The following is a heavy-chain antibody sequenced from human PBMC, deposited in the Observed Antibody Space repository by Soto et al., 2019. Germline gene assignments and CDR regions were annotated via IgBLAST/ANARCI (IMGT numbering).Heavy chain of an antibody. CDR2: ISAYNGNT. V-gene: IGHV1-18*01. D-gene: IGHD3-16*01. CDR3: ARDSRLSSAYTPGY. J-gene: IGHJ4*02. Sequence: GASVKASCKASGYTFTSYGISWVRQAPGQGLEWMGWISAYNGNTNYAQKLQGRVTMTTDTSTSTAYMELRSLRSDDTAVYYCARDSRLSSAYTPGYWGQGTLVTVSS. CDR1: GYTFTSYG.